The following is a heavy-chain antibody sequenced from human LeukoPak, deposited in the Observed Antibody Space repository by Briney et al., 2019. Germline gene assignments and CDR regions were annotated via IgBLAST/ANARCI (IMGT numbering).Heavy chain of an antibody. D-gene: IGHD3-22*01. J-gene: IGHJ4*02. CDR3: ARHRATYYYDSSGLSN. Sequence: GESLKISCKGSGYIFTNYWIGWVRQMPGKGLEWMGIIYPDDSDTRYSPSSQGQVTISVDKSISTAYLQWSSLKASDTAMYYCARHRATYYYDSSGLSNWGQGTLVTVSS. V-gene: IGHV5-51*01. CDR2: IYPDDSDT. CDR1: GYIFTNYW.